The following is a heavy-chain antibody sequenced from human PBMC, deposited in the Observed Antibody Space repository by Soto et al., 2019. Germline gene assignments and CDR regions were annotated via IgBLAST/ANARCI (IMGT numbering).Heavy chain of an antibody. J-gene: IGHJ4*02. V-gene: IGHV2-5*01. Sequence: QITLKESGPTLVKPTQTLTLTCTFSGFSLTTNGVGVGWIRQPPGKALEWLALVYWYDDKRYSPSLKNRLTITKDTSKNQVVHTMTNMDPVDTATYYCPHYTTKVLDYWGQGTLVTVSS. CDR2: VYWYDDK. CDR3: PHYTTKVLDY. D-gene: IGHD2-2*02. CDR1: GFSLTTNGVG.